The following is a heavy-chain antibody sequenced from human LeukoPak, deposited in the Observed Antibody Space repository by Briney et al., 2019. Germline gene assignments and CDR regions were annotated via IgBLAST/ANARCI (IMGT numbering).Heavy chain of an antibody. J-gene: IGHJ4*02. CDR2: IIPIFGTA. CDR3: ARGPFSRSGYQY. CDR1: GGTFSSYA. D-gene: IGHD3-22*01. V-gene: IGHV1-69*06. Sequence: ASVKVSCKASGGTFSSYAISWVRQAPGQGLEWMGGIIPIFGTANYAQKFQGRVTITADKSTSTAYMELSSLRSEDTAVYYCARGPFSRSGYQYWGQGTTVTISS.